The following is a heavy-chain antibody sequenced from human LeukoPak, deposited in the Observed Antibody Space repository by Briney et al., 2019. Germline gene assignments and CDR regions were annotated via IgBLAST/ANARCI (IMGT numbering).Heavy chain of an antibody. J-gene: IGHJ4*02. CDR2: INHSGST. CDR1: GGSFSGYY. CDR3: ARGGPRRVVPAAIDY. D-gene: IGHD2-2*01. V-gene: IGHV4-34*01. Sequence: SETLSLTCAVYGGSFSGYYWSWIRQPPGKGLEWIGEINHSGSTNYNPSLKSRVTISVDTSKNQFSLKLGSVTAADTAVYYCARGGPRRVVPAAIDYWGQGTLVTVSS.